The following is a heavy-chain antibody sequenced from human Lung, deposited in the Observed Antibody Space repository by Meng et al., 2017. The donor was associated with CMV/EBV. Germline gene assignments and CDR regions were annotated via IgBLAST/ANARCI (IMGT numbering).Heavy chain of an antibody. CDR2: IKFDGTYA. D-gene: IGHD1-26*01. J-gene: IGHJ4*02. CDR3: VRDGDKWNFDY. CDR1: AFTFTRYW. V-gene: IGHV3-74*01. Sequence: SCAASAFTFTRYWMHWVRQAPGKGLIWVARIKFDGTYANYAGSVRGRFTISRDNAGDRLFLQMNSLRAEDTALYFCVRDGDKWNFDYWGKGTLVTVSS.